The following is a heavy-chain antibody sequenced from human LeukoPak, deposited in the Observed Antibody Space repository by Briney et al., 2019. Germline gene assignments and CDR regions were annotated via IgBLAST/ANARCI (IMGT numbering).Heavy chain of an antibody. Sequence: GGSLRLSGAASGFIFDNYWRTWLHQDPGKGLEWVANIKQDGSVVHYVDSVTGRFTVSRDNARNSLYLQMNSLRAEDTAVYYCASMRDGYNPLDYWGQGTLVTVSS. CDR1: GFIFDNYW. CDR3: ASMRDGYNPLDY. V-gene: IGHV3-7*01. D-gene: IGHD5-24*01. CDR2: IKQDGSVV. J-gene: IGHJ4*02.